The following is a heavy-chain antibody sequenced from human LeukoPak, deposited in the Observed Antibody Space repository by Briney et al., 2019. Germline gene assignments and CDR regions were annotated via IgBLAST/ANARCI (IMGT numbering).Heavy chain of an antibody. V-gene: IGHV3-21*01. CDR3: SSGYLDC. CDR1: GFTFSTYT. D-gene: IGHD3-22*01. CDR2: ISSSSRYI. Sequence: GGSLRLSGAASGFTFSTYTMNWVRQAPGKGLEWVSSISSSSRYIFYADSIKGRFTISRDNAKNSLYLQVNSLRAEDTAVYYDSSGYLDCWGQGTQVTVSS. J-gene: IGHJ4*02.